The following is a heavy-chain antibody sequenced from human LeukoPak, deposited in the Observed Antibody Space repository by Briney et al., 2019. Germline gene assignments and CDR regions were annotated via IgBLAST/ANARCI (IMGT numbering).Heavy chain of an antibody. J-gene: IGHJ4*02. Sequence: GGSLRLSCAASGFGFSDFGMHWVRQAPGKGLEWVAVIWHDGANKYYADSVKGRFTISRDNSRNTLYLEMNSLRVEDTAVYYCAKLPGRAADYWGQGTLVTVSS. V-gene: IGHV3-33*06. CDR3: AKLPGRAADY. CDR2: IWHDGANK. CDR1: GFGFSDFG.